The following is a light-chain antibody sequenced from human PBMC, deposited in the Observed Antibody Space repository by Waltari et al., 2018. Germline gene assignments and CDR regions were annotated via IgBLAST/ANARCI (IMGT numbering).Light chain of an antibody. V-gene: IGLV2-23*02. CDR2: DVS. Sequence: QSALTKPASVSGSPGQSITVSCIGTSNDIGSYNFVSWFQQHPGRAPKLMIYDVSERPLGVSNRFSGSKSGNTASLTISGLQAEDEADYYCFSYAGSNSFAFGGGTRVTVL. J-gene: IGLJ2*01. CDR3: FSYAGSNSFA. CDR1: SNDIGSYNF.